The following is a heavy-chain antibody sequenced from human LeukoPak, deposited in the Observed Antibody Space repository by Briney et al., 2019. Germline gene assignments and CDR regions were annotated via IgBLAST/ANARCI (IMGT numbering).Heavy chain of an antibody. D-gene: IGHD1-1*01. CDR2: INHSGST. CDR1: GGSFSGYY. V-gene: IGHV4-34*01. J-gene: IGHJ4*02. Sequence: PSETLSLTCAVYGGSFSGYYWSWIRQPPGKGLEWIGEINHSGSTNYNPSLKSRVTISVDTSKNQFSLKLSSVTAADTAVHYCARVAWNFDYWGQGTLVTVSS. CDR3: ARVAWNFDY.